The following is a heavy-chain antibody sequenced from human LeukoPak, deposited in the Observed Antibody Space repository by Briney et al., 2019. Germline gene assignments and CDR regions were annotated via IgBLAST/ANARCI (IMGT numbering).Heavy chain of an antibody. CDR2: IYTSGST. Sequence: SETLSLTCTVSGGSVSRGSYFWSWIRQTAGKGLEWIGRIYTSGSTSYNPSLKSRVTISLDTSKNQFSLKVSSVTAADTAVYYCARATWPLTAVFDYWGQGILVTVSS. CDR3: ARATWPLTAVFDY. V-gene: IGHV4-61*02. CDR1: GGSVSRGSYF. J-gene: IGHJ4*02. D-gene: IGHD5-24*01.